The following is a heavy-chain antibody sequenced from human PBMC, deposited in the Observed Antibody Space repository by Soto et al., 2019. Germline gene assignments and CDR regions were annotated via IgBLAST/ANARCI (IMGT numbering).Heavy chain of an antibody. D-gene: IGHD3-10*01. J-gene: IGHJ5*02. CDR2: TYYRSKWYN. CDR3: ARADPSRITMVRGVIIVYWFDP. V-gene: IGHV6-1*01. CDR1: GDSVSSNSAA. Sequence: SQTLSLTCAISGDSVSSNSAAWNWIRQSPSRGLEWLGRTYYRSKWYNDYAVSVKSRITINPDTSKNQFSLQLNSVTPDDTAVYYCARADPSRITMVRGVIIVYWFDPWGQVTMLTVSS.